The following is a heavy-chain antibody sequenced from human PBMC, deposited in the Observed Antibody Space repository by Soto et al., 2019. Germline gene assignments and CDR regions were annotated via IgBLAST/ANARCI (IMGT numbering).Heavy chain of an antibody. CDR1: GFTFSSYA. D-gene: IGHD6-19*01. CDR2: ISYDGSNK. V-gene: IGHV3-30-3*01. CDR3: ARATPHSSGWHY. J-gene: IGHJ4*02. Sequence: GGSLRLSCAASGFTFSSYAMHWVRQAPGKGLEWVAVISYDGSNKYYADSVKGRFTISRDNSKNTLYLQMNSLRAGDTAVYYCARATPHSSGWHYWGQGTLVTVSS.